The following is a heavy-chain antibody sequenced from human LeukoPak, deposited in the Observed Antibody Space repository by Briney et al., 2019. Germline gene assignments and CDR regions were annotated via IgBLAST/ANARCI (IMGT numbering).Heavy chain of an antibody. Sequence: GGSLRLSCAASGFTFSSYAMSWVRQAPGKGLEWVSAISGSGGSTYYADSVKGRFTISRDNSKNTLYLQMHSLRAEDSGLYYCARSDRDSDWFIDDYWGQGTLVTVSS. V-gene: IGHV3-23*01. D-gene: IGHD3-9*01. CDR1: GFTFSSYA. CDR2: ISGSGGST. CDR3: ARSDRDSDWFIDDY. J-gene: IGHJ4*02.